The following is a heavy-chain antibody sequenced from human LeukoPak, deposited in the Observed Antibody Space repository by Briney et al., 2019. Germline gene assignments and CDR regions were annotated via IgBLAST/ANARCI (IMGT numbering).Heavy chain of an antibody. J-gene: IGHJ5*02. CDR2: IYHSGST. V-gene: IGHV4-38-2*01. CDR1: GYSISSGYY. CDR3: AKEMGYSNGPNGSAP. D-gene: IGHD5-18*01. Sequence: PSETLSLTCAVSGYSISSGYYWGWIRQPPGKGLEWIGSIYHSGSTYYNPSLKSRVTISVDTSKNQFSLKLSSVTAADTAVYYCAKEMGYSNGPNGSAPWAREPWSPSPQ.